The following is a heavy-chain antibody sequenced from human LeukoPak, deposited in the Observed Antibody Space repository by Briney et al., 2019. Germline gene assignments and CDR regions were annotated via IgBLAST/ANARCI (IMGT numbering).Heavy chain of an antibody. CDR1: GFTFSDYY. J-gene: IGHJ4*02. CDR2: ISSSGSTI. CDR3: AREAQIITMVRGYFDY. D-gene: IGHD3-10*01. Sequence: GGSLRLSCAASGFTFSDYYMSWIRQAPGKGLEWVSYISSSGSTIYYADSVKGRVTISRDNGKNSLYLQMKSLRAQDTAVYYCAREAQIITMVRGYFDYWGQGTLVTVSS. V-gene: IGHV3-11*04.